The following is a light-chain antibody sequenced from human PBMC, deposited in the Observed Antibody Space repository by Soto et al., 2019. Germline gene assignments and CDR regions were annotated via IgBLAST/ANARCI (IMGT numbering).Light chain of an antibody. Sequence: DIQMTQSPSSLSASVGDRVTITCRASQSISRYLHWYQQKPGKAPKLLIYAASSLQSGVPSRFSGSGSGTDFTLTINSLQPEDFATYYCQQSYSTARVTFGGGTKVDIK. CDR1: QSISRY. CDR3: QQSYSTARVT. V-gene: IGKV1-39*01. J-gene: IGKJ4*01. CDR2: AAS.